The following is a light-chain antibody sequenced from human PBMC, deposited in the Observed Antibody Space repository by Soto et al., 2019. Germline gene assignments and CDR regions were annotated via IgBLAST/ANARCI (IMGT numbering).Light chain of an antibody. Sequence: QSVLAQPASVSGSPGQLITISCTGTSDDVGAYNSVSWYQQLPHKAPQVILYKSTQRPSGVSSRFSGSTSGNAASLTISGLQADDEADYFCCSSAPESTYVFGTGTKVTVL. J-gene: IGLJ1*01. CDR2: KST. V-gene: IGLV2-23*01. CDR3: CSSAPESTYV. CDR1: SDDVGAYNS.